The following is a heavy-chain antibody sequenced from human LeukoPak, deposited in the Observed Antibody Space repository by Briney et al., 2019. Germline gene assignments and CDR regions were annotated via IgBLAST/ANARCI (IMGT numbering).Heavy chain of an antibody. Sequence: GGSLRLSCAASGFTFSSYVMSWVRQAPGKGLEWVSGISASDGTSDYTDSVKGRFTISRDNSKYTLYLQMNSLRAEDTAIYYCAKERTPGGYGCFDSWGQGTLATVSS. J-gene: IGHJ4*02. CDR3: AKERTPGGYGCFDS. CDR2: ISASDGTS. CDR1: GFTFSSYV. D-gene: IGHD5-18*01. V-gene: IGHV3-23*01.